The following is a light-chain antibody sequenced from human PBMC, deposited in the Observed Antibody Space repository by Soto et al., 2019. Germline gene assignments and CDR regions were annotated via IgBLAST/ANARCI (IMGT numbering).Light chain of an antibody. J-gene: IGKJ5*01. CDR2: AAS. CDR1: QSISSY. Sequence: DIRMTQSPSSLSASVGDRVTITCRASQSISSYLNWYQQIPGKAPKLLIYAASSLQSGVPSRFSGSGSGTDFTLTISSLQPEDFATYYCQQSYSTPQTFGQGTRLEIK. CDR3: QQSYSTPQT. V-gene: IGKV1-39*01.